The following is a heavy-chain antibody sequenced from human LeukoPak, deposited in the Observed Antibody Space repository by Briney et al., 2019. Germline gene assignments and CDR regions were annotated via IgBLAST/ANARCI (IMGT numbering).Heavy chain of an antibody. CDR2: IIPIFGTA. CDR3: ATSPPFRGFDY. CDR1: GGTFSSCA. J-gene: IGHJ4*02. V-gene: IGHV1-69*05. Sequence: SVKVSCKASGGTFSSCAISWVRQAPGQGLEWMGRIIPIFGTANYAQKFQGRVTITTDESTSTAYMELSSLRSEDTAVYYCATSPPFRGFDYWGQGTLVTVSS.